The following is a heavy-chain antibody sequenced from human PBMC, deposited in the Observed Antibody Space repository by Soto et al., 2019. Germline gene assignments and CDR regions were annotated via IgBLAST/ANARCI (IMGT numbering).Heavy chain of an antibody. CDR2: ISPMFGAA. J-gene: IGHJ4*02. CDR1: GGTFNTYA. D-gene: IGHD3-10*01. V-gene: IGHV1-69*19. Sequence: QVQLVQSGAEMKKPGSSVKVSCQSSGGTFNTYAMNWVRQAPGQGPEWMGDISPMFGAANYAPKLQDRVTITADESTGTSYMQLSSLTTDDTALYFCAREVQVHTPAFVYWGQGTLVTVSS. CDR3: AREVQVHTPAFVY.